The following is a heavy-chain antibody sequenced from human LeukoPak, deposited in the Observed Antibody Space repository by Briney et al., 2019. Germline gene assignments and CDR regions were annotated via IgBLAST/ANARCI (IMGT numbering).Heavy chain of an antibody. Sequence: SETLSLTCTVSGGSISTYYWNWIRQPPGKGLEWIGYIYHSGSTNYNSSLQSRVTISVDTSKNQFSLNLNSVTAADTAVYYCARRGAARLHFQNWGQGTLVTVSS. V-gene: IGHV4-59*01. CDR2: IYHSGST. D-gene: IGHD6-6*01. J-gene: IGHJ1*01. CDR1: GGSISTYY. CDR3: ARRGAARLHFQN.